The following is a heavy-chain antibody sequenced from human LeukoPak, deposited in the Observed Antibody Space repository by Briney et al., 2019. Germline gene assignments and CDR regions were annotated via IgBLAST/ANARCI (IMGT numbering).Heavy chain of an antibody. CDR1: GGSFSGYY. Sequence: SETLSLTCAVYGGSFSGYYWSWIRQPPGKGLEWIGEINHSGSTNYNPSLKSRVTISVDTSKNQFPLKLSSVTAADTAVYYCARGGYCSSTSCRYYYYYYMDVWGKGTTVTVSS. D-gene: IGHD2-2*01. CDR3: ARGGYCSSTSCRYYYYYYMDV. CDR2: INHSGST. V-gene: IGHV4-34*01. J-gene: IGHJ6*03.